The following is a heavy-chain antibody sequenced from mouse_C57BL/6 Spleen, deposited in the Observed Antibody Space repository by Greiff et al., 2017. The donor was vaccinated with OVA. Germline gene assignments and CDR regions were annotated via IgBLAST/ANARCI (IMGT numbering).Heavy chain of an antibody. CDR1: GYAFSSYW. CDR3: AREGPGYFDY. Sequence: QVHVKQSGAELVKPGASVKISCKASGYAFSSYWMNWVKQRPGKGLEWIGQIYPGDGDTNYNGKFKGKATLTADKSSSTAYMQLSSLTSEDSAVYFCAREGPGYFDYWGQGTTLTVSS. V-gene: IGHV1-80*01. J-gene: IGHJ2*01. CDR2: IYPGDGDT.